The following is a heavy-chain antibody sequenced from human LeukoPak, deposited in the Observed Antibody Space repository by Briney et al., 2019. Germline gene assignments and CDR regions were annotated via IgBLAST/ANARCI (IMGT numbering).Heavy chain of an antibody. CDR2: ISHTGGA. J-gene: IGHJ3*02. V-gene: IGHV4-34*01. Sequence: SETLSLTCAVSGGSVSGYYWTWVRQPLGKGLEWIGEISHTGGANYNPSLKSGVTIGQDTSNKQRSLTLESLTAADTAVYYCAREDYGTGSYYRGDAFDIWGHGTMVTVSS. D-gene: IGHD3-10*01. CDR1: GGSVSGYY. CDR3: AREDYGTGSYYRGDAFDI.